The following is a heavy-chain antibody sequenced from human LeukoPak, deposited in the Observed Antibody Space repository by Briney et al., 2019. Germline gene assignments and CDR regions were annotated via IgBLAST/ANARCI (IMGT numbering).Heavy chain of an antibody. CDR1: GFTFSSYA. CDR2: ISGSGSHK. D-gene: IGHD6-19*01. J-gene: IGHJ3*02. Sequence: GGSLRLSCAASGFTFSSYAMSWVRQAPGKGLEWVSSISGSGSHKDYADSVKGRFAISRDNAKNSLYLQMNSLRAEDTAVYYCARKAGDSSGWYKPLDIWGQGTMVTVSS. V-gene: IGHV3-21*01. CDR3: ARKAGDSSGWYKPLDI.